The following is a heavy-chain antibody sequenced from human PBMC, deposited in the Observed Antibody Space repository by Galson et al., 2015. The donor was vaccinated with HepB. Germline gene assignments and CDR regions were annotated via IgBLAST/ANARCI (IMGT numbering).Heavy chain of an antibody. CDR3: ARSTYYYWYYMDV. J-gene: IGHJ6*03. CDR1: GGSISSSSYY. CDR2: IYYSGST. Sequence: ETLSLTCTVSGGSISSSSYYWGWIRQPPGKGLEWIGSIYYSGSTYYNPSLKSRVTISVDTSKNQFSLKLSSVTAADTAVYYCARSTYYYWYYMDVWGKGTTVTVSS. V-gene: IGHV4-39*07.